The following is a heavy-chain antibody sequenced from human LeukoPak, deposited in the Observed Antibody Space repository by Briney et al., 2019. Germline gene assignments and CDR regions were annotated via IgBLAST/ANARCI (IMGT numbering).Heavy chain of an antibody. CDR2: IIPMFGTA. CDR3: AREGDCGGIGGY. V-gene: IGHV1-69*05. Sequence: SSVKVSCKASGGTFSSYAINWVRQAPGQGLEWMGGIIPMFGTANYAQRFQGRVTITTDESTSTAYMELSSLRSEDTAVYYCAREGDCGGIGGYWGQGTLVTVSS. CDR1: GGTFSSYA. D-gene: IGHD2-15*01. J-gene: IGHJ4*02.